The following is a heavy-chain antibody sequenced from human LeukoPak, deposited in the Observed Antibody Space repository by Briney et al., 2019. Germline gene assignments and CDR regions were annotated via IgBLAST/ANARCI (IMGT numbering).Heavy chain of an antibody. V-gene: IGHV3-23*01. CDR1: GLTFSSYA. J-gene: IGHJ4*02. CDR3: AKGGGGGIQGY. D-gene: IGHD3-16*01. Sequence: GGSLRLSCAASGLTFSSYAMSWVRQAPGKGLEWVSSISGSGGRTYYADSVKGRFTISRDNSKNALYLQMNSLRAEDTAVYYWAKGGGGGIQGYWGQGTLVTVSS. CDR2: ISGSGGRT.